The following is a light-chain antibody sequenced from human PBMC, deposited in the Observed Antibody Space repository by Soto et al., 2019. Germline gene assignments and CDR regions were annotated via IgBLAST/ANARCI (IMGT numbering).Light chain of an antibody. J-gene: IGKJ5*01. CDR3: QQYGSSSIT. V-gene: IGKV3-20*01. CDR2: GAS. Sequence: ENVLTKSPGTRSLSPGERATLCWTASQSVGTYLAWYQQKNGQAPRLLIYGASSRATGIPDRFSGSGYGTDFNLTISRLETEDFAVYYCQQYGSSSITFGQGTRLEIK. CDR1: QSVGTY.